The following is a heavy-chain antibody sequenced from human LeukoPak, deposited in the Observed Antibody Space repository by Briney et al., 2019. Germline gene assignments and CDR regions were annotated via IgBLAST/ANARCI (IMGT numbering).Heavy chain of an antibody. D-gene: IGHD3-10*01. J-gene: IGHJ5*02. Sequence: SETLSLTCAVYGGSFSGYYWSWIRQPPGKGLEWIGEINHSGSTNYNPSLKSRVTISVDTSKNQFSLKLSSVTAADTAVYYCARVPFGLRGFDPWGQGTLVTVSS. CDR1: GGSFSGYY. V-gene: IGHV4-34*01. CDR3: ARVPFGLRGFDP. CDR2: INHSGST.